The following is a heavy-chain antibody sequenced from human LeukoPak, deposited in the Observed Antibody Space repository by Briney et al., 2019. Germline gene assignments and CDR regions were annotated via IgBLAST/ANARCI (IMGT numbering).Heavy chain of an antibody. CDR3: AKARGLYCSSFSCYDCDV. CDR1: GYTFTAYY. Sequence: AASVKVSCKASGYTFTAYYKHWVRQAPGQGLEWMGWINPNSGGTSYAQSFQGRVTLTRDTSISTAYMELSRLRSDDTAVYYCAKARGLYCSSFSCYDCDVWGKGTRVTVSS. V-gene: IGHV1-2*02. CDR2: INPNSGGT. D-gene: IGHD2-2*01. J-gene: IGHJ6*04.